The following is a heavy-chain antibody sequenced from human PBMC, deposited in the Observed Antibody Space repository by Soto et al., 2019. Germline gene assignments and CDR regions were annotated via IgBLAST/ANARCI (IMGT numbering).Heavy chain of an antibody. CDR3: ATLSEYYDSSGYYRRAPATSSAFDI. J-gene: IGHJ3*02. Sequence: GESLKISCKGSGYSFTSYWISWVRQMPGKGLEWMGRIDPSDSYTNYSPSFQGHVTISADKSISTAYLQWSSLKASDTAMYYCATLSEYYDSSGYYRRAPATSSAFDIWGQGTMVTV. D-gene: IGHD3-22*01. CDR1: GYSFTSYW. CDR2: IDPSDSYT. V-gene: IGHV5-10-1*01.